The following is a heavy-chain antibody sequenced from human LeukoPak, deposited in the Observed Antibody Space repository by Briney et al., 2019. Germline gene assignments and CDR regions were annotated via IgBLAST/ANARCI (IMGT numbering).Heavy chain of an antibody. CDR3: ASPGSVATSYPYYYYYMDV. V-gene: IGHV1-69*06. D-gene: IGHD5-12*01. CDR1: GGTFSSYA. J-gene: IGHJ6*03. Sequence: ASVKVSCKASGGTFSSYAISWVRQAPGQGLEWMGGIIPIFGTANYAQKFQGRVTITADKSTSTAYMELSSLRSEDTAVYYCASPGSVATSYPYYYYYMDVWGKGTTVTVSS. CDR2: IIPIFGTA.